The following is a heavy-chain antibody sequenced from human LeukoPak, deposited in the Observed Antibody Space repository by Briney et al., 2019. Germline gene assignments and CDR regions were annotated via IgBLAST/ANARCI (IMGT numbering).Heavy chain of an antibody. D-gene: IGHD1-26*01. CDR1: SGSISSSSYY. J-gene: IGHJ5*02. CDR2: IYYSGST. CDR3: AREGRGVGDTTVWFDP. V-gene: IGHV4-39*07. Sequence: SETLSLTCTVSSGSISSSSYYWGWIRQPPGKGLEWIGSIYYSGSTYYNPSLKSRVTISVDTSKDQFSLKLTSVTAADTAVYYCAREGRGVGDTTVWFDPWGQGTLVTVSS.